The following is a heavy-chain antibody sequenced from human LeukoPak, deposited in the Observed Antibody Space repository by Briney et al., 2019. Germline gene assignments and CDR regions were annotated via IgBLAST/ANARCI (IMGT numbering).Heavy chain of an antibody. CDR1: GFTFSSYA. V-gene: IGHV3-23*01. D-gene: IGHD6-19*01. CDR2: ISGSGGST. CDR3: ARARISVAGTDY. J-gene: IGHJ4*02. Sequence: GGSLRLSCAASGFTFSSYAMSWVRQAPGKGLEWVSAISGSGGSTYYADSVKGRFTISRDNSKSTLYLQMNSLRADDTAVYYCARARISVAGTDYWGQGTLVTVSS.